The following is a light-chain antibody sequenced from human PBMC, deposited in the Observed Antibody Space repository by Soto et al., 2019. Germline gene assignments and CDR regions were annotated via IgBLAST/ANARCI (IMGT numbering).Light chain of an antibody. CDR1: QGINNY. Sequence: DIQMTQSPSAVSASVGDRVTITGRASQGINNYLAWFQQKPGKAPNRLIYSASSLQTGVPSRFSGSGSGTEFTLTISSLQPEDFATYYCLQHNSYPITFGQGTRLEIK. V-gene: IGKV1-17*03. CDR2: SAS. J-gene: IGKJ5*01. CDR3: LQHNSYPIT.